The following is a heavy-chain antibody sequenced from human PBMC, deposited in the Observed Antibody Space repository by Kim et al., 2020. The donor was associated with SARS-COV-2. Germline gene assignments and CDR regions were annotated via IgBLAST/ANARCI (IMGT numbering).Heavy chain of an antibody. CDR3: ARGGAGGRYFDY. D-gene: IGHD3-10*01. Sequence: YYSPSLKSRLTISVDTSKHPFSLKLGSVTAADTAVYYCARGGAGGRYFDYWGQGTLVTVSS. J-gene: IGHJ4*02. V-gene: IGHV4-30-2*05.